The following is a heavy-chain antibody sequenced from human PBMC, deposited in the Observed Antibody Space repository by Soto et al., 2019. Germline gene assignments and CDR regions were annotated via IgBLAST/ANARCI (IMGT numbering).Heavy chain of an antibody. V-gene: IGHV4-4*02. CDR1: GASYSTSNW. CDR3: PRRAAAGTIHY. CDR2: IYHSGST. Sequence: QVQLQELGPGLVKPSGTLSLTCAVSGASYSTSNWWSWVRQPPGKGLEWNGEIYHSGSTNYNPSHTRQDAISVHKYKNRYSLKLSSVTAADTAVYHCPRRAAAGTIHYWGQGTLLSFSS. J-gene: IGHJ4*02. D-gene: IGHD6-13*01.